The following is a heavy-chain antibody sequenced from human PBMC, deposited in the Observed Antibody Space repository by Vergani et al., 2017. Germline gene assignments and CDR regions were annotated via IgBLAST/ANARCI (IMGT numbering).Heavy chain of an antibody. CDR3: ARNPYWGGDCYSDAFDI. Sequence: QVQLQESGPGLVKPSETLSLTCTVSGGSISSYYWSWIRQPPGEGLEWIGYIYYSGSTNSNPSLKSLVTISVDTSKNQSPLKLSSVTAADTAVYYCARNPYWGGDCYSDAFDIWDQGTMVTVSS. CDR2: IYYSGST. V-gene: IGHV4-59*01. J-gene: IGHJ3*02. CDR1: GGSISSYY. D-gene: IGHD2-21*02.